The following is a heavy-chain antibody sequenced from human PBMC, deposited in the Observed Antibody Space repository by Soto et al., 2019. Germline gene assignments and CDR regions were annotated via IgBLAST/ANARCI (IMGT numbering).Heavy chain of an antibody. V-gene: IGHV5-10-1*01. D-gene: IGHD3-22*01. Sequence: GESLKISCKGSGYSFTSYWISWVRQMPGKGLEWMGRIDPSDSYTNYSPSFQGHVTISADKSISTAYLQWSSLKASDTAMYYCARGHYYDSSGYYYYGMDVWGQGTTVTVSS. CDR1: GYSFTSYW. CDR3: ARGHYYDSSGYYYYGMDV. CDR2: IDPSDSYT. J-gene: IGHJ6*02.